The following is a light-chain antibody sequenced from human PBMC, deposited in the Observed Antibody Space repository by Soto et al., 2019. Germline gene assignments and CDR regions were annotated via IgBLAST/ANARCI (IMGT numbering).Light chain of an antibody. CDR1: ESVNRW. Sequence: DIQLTQFPSTLSASVGDKVTITCRASESVNRWLAWYQQKPGKAPKLLIYKASTLENGVPSRFRGSGSGTEFPLSISSLQPGDFATYYSHQYISSSTFGGGTKV. CDR2: KAS. V-gene: IGKV1-5*03. CDR3: HQYISSST. J-gene: IGKJ4*01.